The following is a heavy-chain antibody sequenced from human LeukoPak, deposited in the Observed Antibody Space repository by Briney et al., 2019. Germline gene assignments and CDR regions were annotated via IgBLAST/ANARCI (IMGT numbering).Heavy chain of an antibody. CDR1: GFTFSSYA. V-gene: IGHV3-30*04. D-gene: IGHD4-17*01. CDR3: AREHGDYQFDY. J-gene: IGHJ4*02. Sequence: PGGSLRLSCAASGFTFSSYAMHWVRQAPGKGLEWVAVISYDGSNKYYADSVKGRFTISRDNSKNTLYLQMNSLRAEDTAVYYCAREHGDYQFDYWGQGTLVTVSS. CDR2: ISYDGSNK.